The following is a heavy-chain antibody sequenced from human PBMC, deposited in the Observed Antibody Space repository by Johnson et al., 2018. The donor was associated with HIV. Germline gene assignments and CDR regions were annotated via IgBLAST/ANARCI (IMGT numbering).Heavy chain of an antibody. CDR3: ARVTGGYYSSSFGNAFDI. Sequence: VQLVESGGGVVRPGGSLRLSCAASGFTFDDYAMNWVRQAPGKGLELVSGINWNGGSTGYADSVKGRFTISRDNAKNSLYLQMNSLRLEDTALFYCARVTGGYYSSSFGNAFDIWGQGTMVTVSS. D-gene: IGHD6-6*01. CDR1: GFTFDDYA. J-gene: IGHJ3*02. CDR2: INWNGGST. V-gene: IGHV3-20*04.